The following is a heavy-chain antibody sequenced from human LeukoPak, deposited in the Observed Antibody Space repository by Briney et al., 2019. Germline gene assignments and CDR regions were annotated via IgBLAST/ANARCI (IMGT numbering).Heavy chain of an antibody. CDR1: GFTFTNYW. J-gene: IGHJ3*02. V-gene: IGHV3-7*01. CDR2: MKQDGREK. CDR3: ARGGGSGRWGSAFDM. Sequence: GGSLRLSCVASGFTFTNYWMTWVRQAPGKGLEWVANMKQDGREKYSVDSVKGRFTISRDNAKNSLYLQMNSLRDEDTAVYYCARGGGSGRWGSAFDMWGQGTMVTVSS. D-gene: IGHD6-19*01.